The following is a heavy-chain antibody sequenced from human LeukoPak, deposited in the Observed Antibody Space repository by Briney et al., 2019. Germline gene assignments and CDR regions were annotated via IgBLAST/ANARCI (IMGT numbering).Heavy chain of an antibody. CDR1: GFTFSTHW. CDR2: TKQDGSEK. J-gene: IGHJ4*02. V-gene: IGHV3-7*02. Sequence: GGSPRLSCAAPGFTFSTHWMIWVRQGPGKGGERVAHTKQDGSEKYYVDSVRGRFTISRDNAKNSLYLQMNSLRAEDTAVYYCARPYDSNRDHSGYGYWGRGTLVTVSS. CDR3: ARPYDSNRDHSGYGY. D-gene: IGHD5-12*01.